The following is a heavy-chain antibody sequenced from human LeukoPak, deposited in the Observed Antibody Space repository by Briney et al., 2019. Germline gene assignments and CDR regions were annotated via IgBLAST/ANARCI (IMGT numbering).Heavy chain of an antibody. CDR1: GYSITNGYY. D-gene: IGHD1-20*01. Sequence: SETLSLTCTVSGYSITNGYYWGWIRQPPGKGREWIGSIYHDGRIDYNPSLKSRVTISRDTSNDQFSLKLSSVNAADTAMYYCARDTSPGITGTYWGQGTLVTVSS. J-gene: IGHJ4*02. CDR2: IYHDGRI. CDR3: ARDTSPGITGTY. V-gene: IGHV4-38-2*02.